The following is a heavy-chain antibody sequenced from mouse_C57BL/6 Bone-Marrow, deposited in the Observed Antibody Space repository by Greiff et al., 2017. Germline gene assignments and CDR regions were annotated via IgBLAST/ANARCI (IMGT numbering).Heavy chain of an antibody. CDR1: GYAFTNYL. Sequence: QVHVKQSGAELVRPGTSVKVSCKASGYAFTNYLIEWVKQRPGQGLEWIGVINPGSGGTNYNEKFKGKATLTADKSSSTAYMQLSSLTSEDSAVYFCARGWSAGYPWFAYWGQGTLVTVSA. CDR2: INPGSGGT. J-gene: IGHJ3*01. D-gene: IGHD3-2*02. CDR3: ARGWSAGYPWFAY. V-gene: IGHV1-54*01.